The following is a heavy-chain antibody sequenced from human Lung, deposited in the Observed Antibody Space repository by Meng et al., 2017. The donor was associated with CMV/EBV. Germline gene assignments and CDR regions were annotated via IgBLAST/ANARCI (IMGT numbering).Heavy chain of an antibody. D-gene: IGHD2-15*01. V-gene: IGHV4-61*01. CDR3: ARDPGAGCSDDEECSTYFDF. Sequence: SETLSLTCTVSGASATRDTCYWAWIRQPPGRGLEWVGHIHSSGSTNYNPSLESRVPKSLDTSKTQFSLRLSFVTAADTAVYYCARDPGAGCSDDEECSTYFDFWGQGTLVTGSS. J-gene: IGHJ4*02. CDR2: IHSSGST. CDR1: GASATRDTCY.